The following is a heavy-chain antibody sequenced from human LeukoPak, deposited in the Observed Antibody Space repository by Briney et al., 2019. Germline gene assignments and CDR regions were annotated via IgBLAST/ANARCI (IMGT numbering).Heavy chain of an antibody. CDR3: ARDEPGPAAANRNNWFDP. Sequence: SETLSLTCTVSGGSISSSSYYWGWIRQPPGKGLEWIGSIYYSGSTYYNPSLKSRVTISVDTSKNQFSLKLSSVTAADTAVYYCARDEPGPAAANRNNWFDPWGQGTLVTVSS. D-gene: IGHD2-2*01. J-gene: IGHJ5*02. CDR2: IYYSGST. V-gene: IGHV4-39*07. CDR1: GGSISSSSYY.